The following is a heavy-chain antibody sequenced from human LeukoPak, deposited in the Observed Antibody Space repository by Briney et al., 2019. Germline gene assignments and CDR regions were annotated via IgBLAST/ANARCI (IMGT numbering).Heavy chain of an antibody. CDR2: IIPIFGTA. CDR3: ARTQEYYYDSSGYYFPDY. J-gene: IGHJ4*02. D-gene: IGHD3-22*01. V-gene: IGHV1-69*13. Sequence: SVKVSCKASGGTFSGYAISWVRQAPGQGLEWMGGIIPIFGTANYAQKFQGRVTITADESTSTAYMELSSLRSEDTAVYYCARTQEYYYDSSGYYFPDYWGQGTLVTVSS. CDR1: GGTFSGYA.